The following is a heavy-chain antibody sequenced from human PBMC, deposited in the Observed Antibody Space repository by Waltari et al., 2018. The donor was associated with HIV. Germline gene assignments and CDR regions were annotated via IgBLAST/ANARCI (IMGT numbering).Heavy chain of an antibody. CDR3: ARAGYTGTYYFDY. Sequence: QLQLQESGPGLVKPSETLSLTCTVSGGSISSSSYYWGWIRQPPGKGLEWIGSIYYSGSTYYNPSLKSRVTISVDTSKNQFSLKLSSVTAADTAVYYCARAGYTGTYYFDYWGQGTLVTVSS. V-gene: IGHV4-39*01. D-gene: IGHD5-18*01. CDR2: IYYSGST. J-gene: IGHJ4*02. CDR1: GGSISSSSYY.